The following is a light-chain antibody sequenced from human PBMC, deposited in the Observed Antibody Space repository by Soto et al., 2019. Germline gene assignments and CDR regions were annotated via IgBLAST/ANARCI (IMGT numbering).Light chain of an antibody. V-gene: IGLV1-47*01. Sequence: QSVLTQPPSASGTPGQRVTISCSGSSSNIGSNYVYWYHQLPGTAPKLVIYRNNQRPSGVPDRISGSKSDTSASLAISGPRSEDEADYYCAAWDDRLSGLVFGRGTKLTVL. CDR2: RNN. CDR3: AAWDDRLSGLV. J-gene: IGLJ2*01. CDR1: SSNIGSNY.